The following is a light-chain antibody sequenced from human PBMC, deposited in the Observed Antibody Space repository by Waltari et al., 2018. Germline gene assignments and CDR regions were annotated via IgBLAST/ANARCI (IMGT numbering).Light chain of an antibody. CDR2: LNGDGSH. V-gene: IGLV4-69*01. Sequence: QVVLTQSPSASASLGASVKLTCTLSSGHTTYAVAWHPKQPEKGPRFLMNLNGDGSHSKGDGIPDRFSGSSSGAERYLTISSLQSEDEADYYCQTWDTGPHVVFGGGTKLTVL. CDR1: SGHTTYA. CDR3: QTWDTGPHVV. J-gene: IGLJ2*01.